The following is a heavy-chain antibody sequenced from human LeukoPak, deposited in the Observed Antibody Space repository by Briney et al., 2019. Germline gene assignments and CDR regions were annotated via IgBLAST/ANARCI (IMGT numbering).Heavy chain of an antibody. D-gene: IGHD1-14*01. Sequence: ASVRVSCKASGYTFTGYYMHWVRQAPGQGLEWMGWINPNSGGTNYAQKFRGRVTMTRDTSISTAYMELSRLRSDDTAVYYCARVGLTFYYFDYWGQGTLVIASS. CDR2: INPNSGGT. J-gene: IGHJ4*02. CDR3: ARVGLTFYYFDY. CDR1: GYTFTGYY. V-gene: IGHV1-2*02.